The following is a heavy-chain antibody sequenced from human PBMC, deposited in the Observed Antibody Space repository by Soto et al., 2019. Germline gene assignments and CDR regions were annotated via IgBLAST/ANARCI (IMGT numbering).Heavy chain of an antibody. J-gene: IGHJ4*02. CDR2: ISGSGTTT. CDR1: GFTFSKYA. CDR3: VKFFVETGGSSGWPCSLDS. V-gene: IGHV3-23*01. Sequence: EVQLLESGGGLVQPGGSLRLSCAASGFTFSKYAMSWVRQAPGKGLEWVSAISGSGTTTYSADSVRGRFTISRDNSNNMLYLQMNSPRPEDTALYYCVKFFVETGGSSGWPCSLDSWGQGTLVTV. D-gene: IGHD6-25*01.